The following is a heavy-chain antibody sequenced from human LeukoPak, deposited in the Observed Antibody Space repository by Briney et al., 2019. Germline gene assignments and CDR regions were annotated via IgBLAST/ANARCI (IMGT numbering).Heavy chain of an antibody. CDR3: ARDPRGTWVPYAFDI. J-gene: IGHJ3*02. Sequence: GGSLRLSCVASGFTFSSYWMHWVRQDPRKGLVWVSRISGDGRNINYADSVRGRFTISRDNAKNTLYLQMNSLRAEDTAVYYCARDPRGTWVPYAFDIWGQGTMVTVSS. CDR1: GFTFSSYW. CDR2: ISGDGRNI. D-gene: IGHD3-16*01. V-gene: IGHV3-74*01.